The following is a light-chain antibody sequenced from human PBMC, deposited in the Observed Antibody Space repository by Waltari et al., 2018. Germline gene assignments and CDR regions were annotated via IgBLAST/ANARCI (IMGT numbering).Light chain of an antibody. CDR2: GAS. V-gene: IGKV3-20*01. Sequence: EIVLTQSPGTLSLPPGERVTLSCRASQSVSSSYLAWYQQKPGQAPRLLIYGASSRATGIPDRFSGSGSGTDFTLTISRLEPEDFAVYYCQQYGSSLWTFGQGTKVEIK. J-gene: IGKJ1*01. CDR1: QSVSSSY. CDR3: QQYGSSLWT.